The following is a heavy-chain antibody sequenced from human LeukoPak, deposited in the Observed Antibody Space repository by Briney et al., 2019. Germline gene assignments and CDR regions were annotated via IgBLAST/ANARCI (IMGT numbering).Heavy chain of an antibody. V-gene: IGHV4-39*07. CDR1: GGSISSSSYY. D-gene: IGHD5-24*01. J-gene: IGHJ4*02. CDR2: IYYSGST. Sequence: SETLSLTCTVSGGSISSSSYYWGWIRQPPGKGLEWIGSIYYSGSTYYNPSLKSRVTISVDTSKNQFSLKLSSVTAADTAVYYCARVLVQRWLQFFDYWGQGTLVTVSS. CDR3: ARVLVQRWLQFFDY.